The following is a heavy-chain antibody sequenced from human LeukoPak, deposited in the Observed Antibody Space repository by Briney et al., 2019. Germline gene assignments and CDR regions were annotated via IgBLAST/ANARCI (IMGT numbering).Heavy chain of an antibody. J-gene: IGHJ4*02. Sequence: SETLSLTCAVYGGSFSGYYWSWIRQPPGKGLEWIGEINHSGSTNYNPSLKSRVTISVDTSKNQFSLKLSSVTAADTAVYYCASLLYSGYFDYWGQGTLVTVSS. CDR1: GGSFSGYY. V-gene: IGHV4-34*01. CDR3: ASLLYSGYFDY. CDR2: INHSGST. D-gene: IGHD2-21*01.